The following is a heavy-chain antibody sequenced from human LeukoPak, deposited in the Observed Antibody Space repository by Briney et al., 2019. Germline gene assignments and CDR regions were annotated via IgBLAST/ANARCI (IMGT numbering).Heavy chain of an antibody. CDR1: GFTFSSYG. J-gene: IGHJ4*02. Sequence: PGGSLRLSCAASGFTFSSYGMNWVRQASGKGLEWVSSISSRSSYIYYADSVKGRFTISRDNAKNSLYLELHSLRAEDTAVYYCARQYYDIWSGYYMADYYFDYWGQGTLVTVSS. V-gene: IGHV3-21*06. D-gene: IGHD3-3*01. CDR2: ISSRSSYI. CDR3: ARQYYDIWSGYYMADYYFDY.